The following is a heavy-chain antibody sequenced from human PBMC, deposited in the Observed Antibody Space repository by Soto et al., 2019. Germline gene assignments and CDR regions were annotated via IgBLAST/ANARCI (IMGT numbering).Heavy chain of an antibody. J-gene: IGHJ4*01. D-gene: IGHD1-26*01. CDR1: GDSVPSNSAG. CDR2: TYYRSKWYY. Sequence: SQTLSLTCAITGDSVPSNSAGWSWVRQSPSRGLEWLGRTYYRSKWYYEYAVSVRGRITINPDTSKNQYSLQLNSVTPEDTAVYFCARGEQYSGRIFDYWGQGXLVTVSS. CDR3: ARGEQYSGRIFDY. V-gene: IGHV6-1*01.